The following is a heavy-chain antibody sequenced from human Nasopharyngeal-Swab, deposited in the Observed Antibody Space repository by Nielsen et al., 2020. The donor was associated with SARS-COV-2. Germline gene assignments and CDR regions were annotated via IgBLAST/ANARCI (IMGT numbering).Heavy chain of an antibody. CDR1: GYTLTDLS. CDR3: ATDFAVVVAATLGY. J-gene: IGHJ4*02. Sequence: ASVKVSCKVSGYTLTDLSMHWVRQAPGKGLEWMGGFDPEDGETIYAQKFQGRATMTEDTSTDTAYMELSSLRSEDTAVYYCATDFAVVVAATLGYWGQGTLVTVSS. CDR2: FDPEDGET. V-gene: IGHV1-24*01. D-gene: IGHD2-15*01.